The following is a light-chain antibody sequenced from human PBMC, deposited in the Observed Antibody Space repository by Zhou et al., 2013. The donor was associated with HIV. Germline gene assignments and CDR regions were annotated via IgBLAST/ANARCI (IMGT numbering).Light chain of an antibody. CDR3: QLYNNWPPTWT. J-gene: IGKJ1*01. CDR1: PSVSNN. CDR2: GAS. Sequence: LMTQSPATLSVSPGETATLSCRASPSVSNNLAWYQQKPGQAPRLLIYGASTRATGVPPRFSGSGSGTEFTLTINSLQTEDFATYYCQLYNNWPPTWTFGQGTKVE. V-gene: IGKV3-15*01.